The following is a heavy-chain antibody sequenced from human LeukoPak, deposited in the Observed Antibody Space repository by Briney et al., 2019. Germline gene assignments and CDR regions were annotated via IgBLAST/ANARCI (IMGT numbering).Heavy chain of an antibody. CDR3: ARDCLVDTAIHYYGMDV. CDR1: GFTVSSNY. Sequence: GGSLRLSCAASGFTVSSNYMSWVRQAPGKGLEWVSAIYSGGSTFYADSVKGRFTISRDNSKNTLYLQMNSLRAEDTAVYYCARDCLVDTAIHYYGMDVWGQGTTVTVSS. CDR2: IYSGGST. J-gene: IGHJ6*02. D-gene: IGHD5-18*01. V-gene: IGHV3-66*01.